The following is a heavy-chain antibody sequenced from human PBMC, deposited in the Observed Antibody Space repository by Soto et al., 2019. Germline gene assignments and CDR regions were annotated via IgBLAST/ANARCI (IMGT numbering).Heavy chain of an antibody. CDR1: VFTFSSYD. CDR3: AKEYSGYDHFDY. Sequence: QVQLVESGGGVVQPGRSLRLSCAASVFTFSSYDMHWVRQAPGKGLEWVAVISYDGSNKYYADSVKGRFTISRDNSKNTLYLQMNSLRAEDTAVYYCAKEYSGYDHFDYWGQGTLVTVSS. V-gene: IGHV3-30*18. CDR2: ISYDGSNK. D-gene: IGHD5-12*01. J-gene: IGHJ4*02.